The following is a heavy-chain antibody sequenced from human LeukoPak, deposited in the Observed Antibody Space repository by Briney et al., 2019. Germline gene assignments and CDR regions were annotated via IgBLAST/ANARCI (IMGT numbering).Heavy chain of an antibody. CDR2: LSHSGSS. J-gene: IGHJ5*01. CDR3: ARDSSEWVAQHFDS. D-gene: IGHD6-19*01. Sequence: SETQSFTCTVSGGSVSSYYWSWIRRPPGRGLEWIAYLSHSGSSDSNPSLTSRVTTLVDTSKNQFSLKLTSVTAADTAVYYCARDSSEWVAQHFDSWGPGILVTVSS. CDR1: GGSVSSYY. V-gene: IGHV4-59*02.